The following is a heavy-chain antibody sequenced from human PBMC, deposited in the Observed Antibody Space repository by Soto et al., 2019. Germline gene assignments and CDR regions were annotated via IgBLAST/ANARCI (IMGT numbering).Heavy chain of an antibody. Sequence: ASVKVSCKASGGTFSSYTISWVRQAPGQGLEWMGRIIPILGITNYAQKLQGRVTITTDTSTSTAYMELRSLRSDDTAVYYCAREGTTPSHYYYYGMDVWGQGTTVTVSS. CDR1: GGTFSSYT. J-gene: IGHJ6*02. D-gene: IGHD4-17*01. CDR2: IIPILGIT. V-gene: IGHV1-69*04. CDR3: AREGTTPSHYYYYGMDV.